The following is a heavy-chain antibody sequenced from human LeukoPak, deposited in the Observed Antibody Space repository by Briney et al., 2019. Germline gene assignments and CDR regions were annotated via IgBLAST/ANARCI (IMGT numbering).Heavy chain of an antibody. V-gene: IGHV3-7*01. Sequence: GGSLRLSCAASGFTFSGYWMSWVRQAPGKGLEWVATIKQDGSEKTYVDSVEGRFTSSRDNAKSSLFLQMDSLRAEDTAVYYCARFGMDAAIDYWGQGTLVTVST. CDR3: ARFGMDAAIDY. D-gene: IGHD2-15*01. J-gene: IGHJ4*02. CDR1: GFTFSGYW. CDR2: IKQDGSEK.